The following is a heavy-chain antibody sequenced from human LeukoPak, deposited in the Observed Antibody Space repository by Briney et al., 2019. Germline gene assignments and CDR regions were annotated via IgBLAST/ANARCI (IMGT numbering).Heavy chain of an antibody. D-gene: IGHD3-10*01. CDR1: GGSISSYY. CDR3: ARDFTMVRGARGLNWFDP. J-gene: IGHJ5*02. CDR2: IYTSGST. V-gene: IGHV4-4*07. Sequence: SETLSLTCTVSGGSISSYYWSWIRQPAGKGLEWIGRIYTSGSTNYNPSLKSRVTMSVDTSKNQFSLKLSSVHAADTAVYYCARDFTMVRGARGLNWFDPWGQGTLVTVSS.